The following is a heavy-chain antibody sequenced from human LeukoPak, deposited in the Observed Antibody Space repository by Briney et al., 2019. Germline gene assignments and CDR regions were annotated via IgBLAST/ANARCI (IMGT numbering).Heavy chain of an antibody. V-gene: IGHV1-8*01. J-gene: IGHJ4*02. CDR2: MSPNSGNT. Sequence: ASVKVSCKAAGYTFINYDINWVRQATGQGLEWMGWMSPNSGNTGYAQKFQGRVTMTRNTSISTAYMELSSLRSEDMAVYYCTRGRHSGSYVFDYWGQGTLVTVSS. CDR3: TRGRHSGSYVFDY. D-gene: IGHD1-26*01. CDR1: GYTFINYD.